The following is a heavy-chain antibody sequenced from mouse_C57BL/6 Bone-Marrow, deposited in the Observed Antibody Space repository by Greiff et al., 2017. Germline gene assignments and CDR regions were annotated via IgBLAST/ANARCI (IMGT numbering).Heavy chain of an antibody. CDR1: GFSLTSYG. V-gene: IGHV2-5*01. Sequence: QVQLKQSGPGLVQPSQSLSITCTVSGFSLTSYGVHWVRQSPGKGLEWLGVIWRGGSTDYNAAFMSRLSITKDNSKSQVYFKMNSLQADDTAIYYCAKGYYGYDVGFAYWGQGTLVTVSA. D-gene: IGHD2-2*01. CDR2: IWRGGST. J-gene: IGHJ3*01. CDR3: AKGYYGYDVGFAY.